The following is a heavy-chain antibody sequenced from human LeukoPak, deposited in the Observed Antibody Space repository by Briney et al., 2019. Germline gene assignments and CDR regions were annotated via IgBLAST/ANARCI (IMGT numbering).Heavy chain of an antibody. V-gene: IGHV3-20*04. CDR2: INWNGGST. D-gene: IGHD3-10*02. CDR1: GFTFDDYG. Sequence: GGSLRLSCAASGFTFDDYGMSWVRQAPGKGLEWVSGINWNGGSTGYADSVKGRFTISKDNAKNSLYLQMNSLRAEDTAVYYCAELGITMIGGVWGKGTTVTISS. CDR3: AELGITMIGGV. J-gene: IGHJ6*04.